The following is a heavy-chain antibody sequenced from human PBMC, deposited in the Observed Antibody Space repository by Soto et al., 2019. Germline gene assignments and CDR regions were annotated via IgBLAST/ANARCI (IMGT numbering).Heavy chain of an antibody. CDR2: INSDGRST. Sequence: GGSLRLSCAASGFTFSSYWMNWVRQAPGKGLVWVSRINSDGRSTTYADSVKGRFTISRDNAKNTLYLQMNSLSAEDTAVYFCAKGYSGYDYANWGQGSLVTVSS. CDR1: GFTFSSYW. J-gene: IGHJ4*02. D-gene: IGHD5-12*01. V-gene: IGHV3-74*01. CDR3: AKGYSGYDYAN.